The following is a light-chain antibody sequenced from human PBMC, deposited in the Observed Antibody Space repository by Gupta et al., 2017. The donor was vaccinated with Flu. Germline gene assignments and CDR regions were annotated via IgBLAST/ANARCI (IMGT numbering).Light chain of an antibody. V-gene: IGKV3-20*01. CDR1: QRVSSNY. CDR3: QQYGSSPWT. CDR2: GAS. J-gene: IGKJ1*01. Sequence: EIVLTQSPGTLSLSPGERATLSCRASQRVSSNYLAWYQQKPGQAPRLLIYGASRRATGIPDTFSGSGSEADFTLTISRLEPEDFAVYYCQQYGSSPWTFGQGTKVETK.